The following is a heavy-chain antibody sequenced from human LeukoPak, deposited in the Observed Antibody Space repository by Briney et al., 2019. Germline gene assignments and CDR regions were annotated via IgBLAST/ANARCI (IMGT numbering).Heavy chain of an antibody. J-gene: IGHJ5*01. V-gene: IGHV4-4*07. D-gene: IGHD1-20*01. CDR1: GDSISTSY. CDR3: ARDRYTWHDRDWFDS. Sequence: SETLSLTCTVSGDSISTSYWSWIRQPAGKRMEWIGRIFASGETNYNPSLESRVIMSRDTSNNQFFLRLTSVTAADTAAYYCARDRYTWHDRDWFDSWGQRTLVTVSS. CDR2: IFASGET.